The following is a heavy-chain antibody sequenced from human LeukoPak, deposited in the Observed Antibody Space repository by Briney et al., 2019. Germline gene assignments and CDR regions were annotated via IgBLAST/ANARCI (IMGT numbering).Heavy chain of an antibody. CDR2: ISYDGSNK. D-gene: IGHD3-16*01. J-gene: IGHJ6*02. Sequence: PGGSLRLSCAASGFTFSSYAMHWVRQAPGKGLEWVAVISYDGSNKYYADSVKGRFTISRDNSKNTLYLQMNSLRAEDTAVYYCAIMINPYYYGMDVWGQGTTVTVSS. CDR3: AIMINPYYYGMDV. V-gene: IGHV3-30*04. CDR1: GFTFSSYA.